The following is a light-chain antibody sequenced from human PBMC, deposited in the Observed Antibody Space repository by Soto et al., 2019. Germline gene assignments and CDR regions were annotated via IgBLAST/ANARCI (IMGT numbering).Light chain of an antibody. Sequence: EIVLTQSPAILSLSPGERATLSCRASQTVSSGYLAWHQQRPGQAPRLLVYGASSRATGIPDRFIGSGSGTDFTLTISRLEPEDFAVYYCQQYGSSPRTFGGGTKVEIK. CDR3: QQYGSSPRT. V-gene: IGKV3-20*01. CDR1: QTVSSGY. CDR2: GAS. J-gene: IGKJ4*01.